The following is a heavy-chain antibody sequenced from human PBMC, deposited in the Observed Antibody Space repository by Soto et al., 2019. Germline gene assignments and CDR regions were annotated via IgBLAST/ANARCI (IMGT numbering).Heavy chain of an antibody. J-gene: IGHJ4*02. CDR2: INAGNGNT. D-gene: IGHD3-10*01. V-gene: IGHV1-3*01. Sequence: QAPGQRLEWMGWINAGNGNTKYSQKFQGRVTITRDTSASTAYMELSSLRSEDTAVYYCARSHILWFGELMFWGQGTLVTVSS. CDR3: ARSHILWFGELMF.